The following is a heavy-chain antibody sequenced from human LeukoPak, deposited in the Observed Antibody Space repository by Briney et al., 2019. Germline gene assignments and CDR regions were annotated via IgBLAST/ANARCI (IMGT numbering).Heavy chain of an antibody. CDR1: GFTFSSHW. Sequence: PGGSQSLSCRVSGFTFSSHWMSWVRHAQGKGLEWVGKVRENGSEKYYLDSVKGRFTISRDNAKDSVYLQMNSLRPEDTAVYYCSRGHYGMDVWGQGTTVTVSS. J-gene: IGHJ6*02. CDR2: VRENGSEK. V-gene: IGHV3-7*04. CDR3: SRGHYGMDV.